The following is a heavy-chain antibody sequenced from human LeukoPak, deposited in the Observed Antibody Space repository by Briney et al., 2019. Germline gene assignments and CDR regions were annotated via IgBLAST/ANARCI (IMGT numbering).Heavy chain of an antibody. CDR2: IYYSGSP. CDR3: ARAGSGSGWYFDY. J-gene: IGHJ4*02. D-gene: IGHD6-19*01. CDR1: GGSISSYY. V-gene: IGHV4-59*01. Sequence: SETLSLTCTVSGGSISSYYWSWIRQPPGKGLEWIGYIYYSGSPNYNPSLKSRVTISVDTSKNQFSLKLTSVTAADTAVYYCARAGSGSGWYFDYWGQGTLVTVSS.